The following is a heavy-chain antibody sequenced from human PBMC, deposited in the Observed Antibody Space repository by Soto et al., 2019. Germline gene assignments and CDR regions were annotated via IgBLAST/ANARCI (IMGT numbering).Heavy chain of an antibody. CDR3: AREETDWLLAYGLDV. CDR1: GFTFSRYS. Sequence: GGSLRLSCAGSGFTFSRYSMHWVRQAPGKGLEWVSSIGPRSDSYYADSVKGRFTISRDNAKNTLSLQMNSLGAEDTSVYYCAREETDWLLAYGLDVWGQGTTVTVSS. J-gene: IGHJ6*02. V-gene: IGHV3-21*01. CDR2: IGPRSDS. D-gene: IGHD3-9*01.